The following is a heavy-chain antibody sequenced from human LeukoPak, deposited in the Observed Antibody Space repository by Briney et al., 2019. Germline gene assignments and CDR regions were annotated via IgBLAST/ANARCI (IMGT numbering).Heavy chain of an antibody. CDR1: GFTFSDYY. V-gene: IGHV3-11*01. D-gene: IGHD2-15*01. Sequence: GGSLRLSCAASGFTFSDYYMSWIRQAPGKGLEWVSYISSSGSTIYYADSVKGRFTISRDNAKNSLYLQMNSLRAEDTAVYYCAKGVVAATNAAYYGMDVWGQGTTVTVSS. J-gene: IGHJ6*02. CDR2: ISSSGSTI. CDR3: AKGVVAATNAAYYGMDV.